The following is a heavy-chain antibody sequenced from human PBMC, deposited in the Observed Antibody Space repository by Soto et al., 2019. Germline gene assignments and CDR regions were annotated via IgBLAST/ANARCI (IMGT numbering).Heavy chain of an antibody. J-gene: IGHJ4*01. CDR2: IKDSGST. D-gene: IGHD2-15*01. CDR1: GGSFSGYF. Sequence: QVQLQQWGAGLLKPSETLSLTCAVSGGSFSGYFWSWIRQPPGQGLEWIGEIKDSGSTKYNPYLKSRVTISVDTSKNQFSLKLSSVTAADTAVYYCARGPSRWFVYWGHGTLVTVSS. V-gene: IGHV4-34*01. CDR3: ARGPSRWFVY.